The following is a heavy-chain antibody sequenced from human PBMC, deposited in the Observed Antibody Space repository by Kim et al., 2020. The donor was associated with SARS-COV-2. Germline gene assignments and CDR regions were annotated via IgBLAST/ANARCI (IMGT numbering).Heavy chain of an antibody. D-gene: IGHD3-22*01. J-gene: IGHJ3*02. Sequence: GGSLRLSCEASGFTFSNAWMSWVRQAPGKGLEWVGRIKSKIDGGTTDYAAPVKGRFTISRDDSKNTLYLQMNSLKTEDTAVYYCSTDEATMMVVAYDAFDIWGQGTMVTVSP. CDR1: GFTFSNAW. V-gene: IGHV3-15*01. CDR3: STDEATMMVVAYDAFDI. CDR2: IKSKIDGGTT.